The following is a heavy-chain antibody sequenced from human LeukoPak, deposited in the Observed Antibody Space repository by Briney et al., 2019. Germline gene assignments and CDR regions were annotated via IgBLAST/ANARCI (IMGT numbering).Heavy chain of an antibody. CDR3: ARDIKGATLLFDY. D-gene: IGHD1-26*01. J-gene: IGHJ4*02. CDR2: INPNSGGT. CDR1: GYTFTSYY. V-gene: IGHV1-2*02. Sequence: ASVKVSCKASGYTFTSYYMHWVRQAPGQGLEWMGWINPNSGGTNYAQKFQGRVTMTRDTSISTAYMELSRLRSDDTAVYYCARDIKGATLLFDYWGQGTLVTVSS.